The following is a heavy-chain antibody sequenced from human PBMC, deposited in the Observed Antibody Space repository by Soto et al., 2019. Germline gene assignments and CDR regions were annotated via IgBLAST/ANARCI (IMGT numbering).Heavy chain of an antibody. V-gene: IGHV3-73*02. D-gene: IGHD3-16*01. J-gene: IGHJ2*01. CDR3: TGCQGGPADWYFDL. Sequence: EVQLVESGGDLVQPGGSLKLSCAASGFTVSGSAMHWVRQASGKGLEWVGRIRSRANNYATAYAASVKGRFTISRDDAKNTAFLHMNSLKNEDSAVYYCTGCQGGPADWYFDLWGRGTLVSVSS. CDR1: GFTVSGSA. CDR2: IRSRANNYAT.